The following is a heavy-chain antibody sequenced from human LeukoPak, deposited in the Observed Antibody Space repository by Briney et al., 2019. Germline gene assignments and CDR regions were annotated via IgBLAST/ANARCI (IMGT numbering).Heavy chain of an antibody. CDR2: ISSSSSYI. D-gene: IGHD6-13*01. CDR3: ARGEAQQQLVRYYMDV. V-gene: IGHV3-21*01. CDR1: GFTFSSYS. Sequence: GGSLRLSCAASGFTFSSYSMNWVRQAPGKGLEWVSSISSSSSYIYYADSVKGRFTISRDNAKNSLYLQMNSLRAEDTAVYYCARGEAQQQLVRYYMDVWGKGTTVTVSS. J-gene: IGHJ6*03.